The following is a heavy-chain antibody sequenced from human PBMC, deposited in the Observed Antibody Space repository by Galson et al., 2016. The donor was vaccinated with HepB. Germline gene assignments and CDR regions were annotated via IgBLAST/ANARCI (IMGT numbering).Heavy chain of an antibody. V-gene: IGHV3-13*01. D-gene: IGHD6-19*01. Sequence: SLRLSCAASGFSFSNYDMYWVRQAPGKGLEWVSSIYTAGDTYYEDSVEGRFTASRENAKDSLYLHMNSLRAGDTAVYYCVRGSYSSDWYRTSAYDFGMDVWGEGTPVTVSS. CDR2: IYTAGDT. CDR3: VRGSYSSDWYRTSAYDFGMDV. CDR1: GFSFSNYD. J-gene: IGHJ6*04.